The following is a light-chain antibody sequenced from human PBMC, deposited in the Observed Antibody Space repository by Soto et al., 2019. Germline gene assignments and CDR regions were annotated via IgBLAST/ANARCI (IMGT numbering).Light chain of an antibody. CDR3: ISFGDSHYRV. CDR1: SSDVGGYNY. Sequence: QSALTQPPSASGSPGQSVTISCTGTSSDVGGYNYVSWYQHHPGKAPKLIIYEVSKRPSGVPDRFSGSKSGDTASLTVSGPQGGHGGFYLRISFGDSHYRVFGSGTKVTVL. V-gene: IGLV2-8*01. J-gene: IGLJ1*01. CDR2: EVS.